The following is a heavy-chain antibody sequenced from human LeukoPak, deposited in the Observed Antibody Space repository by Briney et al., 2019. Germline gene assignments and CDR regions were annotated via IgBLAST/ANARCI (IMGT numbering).Heavy chain of an antibody. CDR3: AKANWNYADFVTSFDY. Sequence: QPGGSLRLSCAASGFTFSSYAMSWVRQAPGKGLEWVSAISGSGGSTYYADSVKGRFTISRDNSKNTLYLQMNSLRAEDTAVYYCAKANWNYADFVTSFDYWGQGTLVTVSS. CDR2: ISGSGGST. D-gene: IGHD1-7*01. V-gene: IGHV3-23*01. J-gene: IGHJ4*02. CDR1: GFTFSSYA.